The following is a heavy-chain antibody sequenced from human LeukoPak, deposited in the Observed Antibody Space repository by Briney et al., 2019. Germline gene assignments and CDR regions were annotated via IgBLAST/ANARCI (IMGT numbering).Heavy chain of an antibody. J-gene: IGHJ3*01. V-gene: IGHV3-43*01. Sequence: PGGSLRLSCVGSGFSFDDYNMNWVRQVPGKGPEWVSLISWDDDVTHYSDSVRGRFTISRDNRKSSLFLHMDSLTAEDSGFYYCVKYFTSRGGTSDAFTVWGPGTRVTVSS. CDR1: GFSFDDYN. CDR2: ISWDDDVT. CDR3: VKYFTSRGGTSDAFTV. D-gene: IGHD5-24*01.